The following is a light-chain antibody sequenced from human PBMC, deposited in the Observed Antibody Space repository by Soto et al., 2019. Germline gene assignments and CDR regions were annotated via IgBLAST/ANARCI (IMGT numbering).Light chain of an antibody. CDR1: SSDVGTYNY. CDR3: CSYAGSYTYV. Sequence: QSALTQPHSVSGSPGQSVTISCTGTSSDVGTYNYVSWYQHHPGKAPKVLIYDVSQRPSGVPARFSGSKSGNTASLTISGLQAEDEADYYCCSYAGSYTYVFGTGTKVTVL. V-gene: IGLV2-11*01. CDR2: DVS. J-gene: IGLJ1*01.